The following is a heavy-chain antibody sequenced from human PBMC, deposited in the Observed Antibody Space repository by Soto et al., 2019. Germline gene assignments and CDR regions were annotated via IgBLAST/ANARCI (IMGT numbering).Heavy chain of an antibody. Sequence: GASVKVSCKASGYTFTDYAMHWVRQAPGQRLEWMGWISTGNGNTKYSQKFQGRVTITRDTSATTAYMKLSSLRSEDTAVYYCAKGSQMWTPDYWGQGTLVTVSS. CDR2: ISTGNGNT. CDR1: GYTFTDYA. D-gene: IGHD2-21*01. V-gene: IGHV1-3*04. CDR3: AKGSQMWTPDY. J-gene: IGHJ4*02.